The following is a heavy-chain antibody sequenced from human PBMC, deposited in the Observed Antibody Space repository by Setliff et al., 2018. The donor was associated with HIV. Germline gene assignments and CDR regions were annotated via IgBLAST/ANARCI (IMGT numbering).Heavy chain of an antibody. J-gene: IGHJ4*02. Sequence: PGGSLRLSCAASGFTFSSYWMHWVRQAPGKALEWIAFIRSNTYGGTTEYAASVKGRFTISRDDSKSIAYLQMDSLKAEDTAVYYCTANYEHYWGQGTLVTVSS. CDR1: GFTFSSYW. D-gene: IGHD4-4*01. V-gene: IGHV3-49*04. CDR2: IRSNTYGGTT. CDR3: TANYEHY.